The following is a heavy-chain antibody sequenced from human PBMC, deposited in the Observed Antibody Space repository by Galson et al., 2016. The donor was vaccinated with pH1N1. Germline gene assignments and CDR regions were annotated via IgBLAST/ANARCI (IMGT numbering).Heavy chain of an antibody. V-gene: IGHV4-61*01. J-gene: IGHJ3*01. Sequence: ETLSLTCTVSGGSVNSTNYYWSWIRLPPGKGLEWLGYIYHSGTTNYNSSLKSRVTISIDTSQNQFSLKLRSVTAADTAVYFCARHSTSGFPTIEVAARRRPFDVWGQGTLVTVSS. CDR2: IYHSGTT. CDR1: GGSVNSTNYY. CDR3: ARHSTSGFPTIEVAARRRPFDV. D-gene: IGHD6-19*01.